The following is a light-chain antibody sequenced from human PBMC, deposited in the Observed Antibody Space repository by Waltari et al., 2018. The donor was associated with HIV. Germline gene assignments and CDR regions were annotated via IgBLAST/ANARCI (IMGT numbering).Light chain of an antibody. J-gene: IGKJ1*01. CDR3: QQYFYSPQT. CDR1: QSVFYTSNNKDY. CDR2: WAF. Sequence: DNVMTQSPASLAVSLGERATISSKSSQSVFYTSNNKDYLAWYQHKPGQPPKLLIYWAFIRESGVPERFSGSGSGTDFTLTISGVQAEDAAVYYCQQYFYSPQTFGQGTKVEIK. V-gene: IGKV4-1*01.